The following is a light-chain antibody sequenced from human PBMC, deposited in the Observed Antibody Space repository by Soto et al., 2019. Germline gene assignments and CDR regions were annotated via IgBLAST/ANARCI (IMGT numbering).Light chain of an antibody. V-gene: IGKV3D-15*01. J-gene: IGKJ4*01. CDR3: QQYNDWPPVT. CDR2: GAS. Sequence: DIVMTQSPAALSVSPGERATLSCRASQHINSNLAWYQQEPGRAPRLLIYGASTRATGIPARFSGSGSGTEFTLTISSLQSEDFAVYYCQQYNDWPPVTFGGGTKVEIK. CDR1: QHINSN.